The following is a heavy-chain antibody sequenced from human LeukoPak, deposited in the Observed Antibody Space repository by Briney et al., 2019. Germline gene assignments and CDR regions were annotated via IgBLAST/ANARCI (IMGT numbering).Heavy chain of an antibody. CDR3: GRGRTLRMGSGSTLAY. J-gene: IGHJ4*02. Sequence: SETLSLTCAVYGGSFSGYYWSWIRQPPGKGLEWIGEINHSGSTNYNPSLKSRVTISVDTSKNQFSLKLSSVTAADTAVYYCGRGRTLRMGSGSTLAYWGREPWSPSPQ. D-gene: IGHD3-22*01. CDR2: INHSGST. CDR1: GGSFSGYY. V-gene: IGHV4-34*01.